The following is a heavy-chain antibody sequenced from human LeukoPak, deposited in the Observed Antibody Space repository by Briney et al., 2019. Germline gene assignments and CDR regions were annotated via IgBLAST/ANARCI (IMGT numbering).Heavy chain of an antibody. CDR3: ASAQGAFDI. CDR1: GGSISSGGYS. Sequence: PSETLSLTCAVSGGSISSGGYSWSWIRQPPGKGLEWIGYIYHSGSTYYNPSLKSRVTISVDRSKNQLSLKLSSVTAADTAVYYCASAQGAFDIWGQGTMVTVSS. CDR2: IYHSGST. J-gene: IGHJ3*02. V-gene: IGHV4-30-2*01.